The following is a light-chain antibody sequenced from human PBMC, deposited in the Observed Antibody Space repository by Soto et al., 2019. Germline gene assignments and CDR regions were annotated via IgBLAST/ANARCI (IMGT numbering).Light chain of an antibody. J-gene: IGLJ1*01. CDR3: SSYTSASTLLYL. CDR1: SSDVGGYNY. V-gene: IGLV2-14*01. CDR2: GVT. Sequence: QPASVSGSPGQSITTSCTGTSSDVGGYNYVSWYQQHPGIAPKLLIYGVTNRPSGVSTRFSGSKSGNTASLTISGLQAEDEADYHCSSYTSASTLLYLFGTGTKLTVL.